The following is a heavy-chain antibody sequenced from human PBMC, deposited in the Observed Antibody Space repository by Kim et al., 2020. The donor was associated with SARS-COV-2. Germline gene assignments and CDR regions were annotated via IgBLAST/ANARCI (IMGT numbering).Heavy chain of an antibody. CDR1: GFTFRDYY. V-gene: IGHV3-11*01. D-gene: IGHD1-7*01. Sequence: GGSLRLSCAASGFTFRDYYMSWIRQAPGRRPEWLAYINPSGTTIFYADSVKGRFTISRDNAANSLYLQMNSLRAEDTAVYHCARDPPGIISGTIMSAGDHWGQGTQVTVSS. J-gene: IGHJ4*02. CDR3: ARDPPGIISGTIMSAGDH. CDR2: INPSGTTI.